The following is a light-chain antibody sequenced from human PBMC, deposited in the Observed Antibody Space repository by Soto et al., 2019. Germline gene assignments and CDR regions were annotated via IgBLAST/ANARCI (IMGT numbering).Light chain of an antibody. V-gene: IGKV1-5*03. CDR2: KAS. Sequence: DIQMTQSPSTLSASVGDRVTITCRASQSVSSWLAWYQQKPGKAPKLLIYKASTLQSGVPSRFSGSGSGTEFNLAISSRQADDSATYYCQQYNDNWTFGEGTKVEIK. CDR1: QSVSSW. J-gene: IGKJ1*01. CDR3: QQYNDNWT.